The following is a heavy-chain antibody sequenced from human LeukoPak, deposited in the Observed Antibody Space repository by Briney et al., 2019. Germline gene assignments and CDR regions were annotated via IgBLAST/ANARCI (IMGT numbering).Heavy chain of an antibody. Sequence: GGSLRLSCAASGFTFSDYYMSWVRQAPGKGLEWVSSISIVGSTKYYADSVKGRFTISRDKAKNSLCLQMNSLRAEETAVYDCARVLRHCSSGNCYSGGLGYMDVWGKGTTVTLSS. V-gene: IGHV3-11*01. CDR1: GFTFSDYY. J-gene: IGHJ6*03. CDR2: ISIVGSTK. D-gene: IGHD2-15*01. CDR3: ARVLRHCSSGNCYSGGLGYMDV.